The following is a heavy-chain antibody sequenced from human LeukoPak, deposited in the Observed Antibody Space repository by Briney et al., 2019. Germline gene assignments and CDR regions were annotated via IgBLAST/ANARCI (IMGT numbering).Heavy chain of an antibody. D-gene: IGHD3-16*01. CDR2: IGVTGSA. CDR3: ARDLGEGAYGWSRNYFDY. CDR1: GFTFSRYA. V-gene: IGHV3-23*01. Sequence: GGSLRLSCAASGFTFSRYAMTWVRQAPGKGLDWVSTIGVTGSAHYVDSVKGRFTVSRDNSKTTLYPQMNSLRAEDTAVYYCARDLGEGAYGWSRNYFDYWGQGTLVTVSS. J-gene: IGHJ4*02.